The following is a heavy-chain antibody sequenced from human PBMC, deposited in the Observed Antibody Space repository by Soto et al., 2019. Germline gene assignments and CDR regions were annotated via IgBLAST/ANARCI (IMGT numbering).Heavy chain of an antibody. Sequence: GGSLRLSCAASGFTFSSYSMNWVRQAPGKGLEWVSSISSSSGYIYYADSVKGRFTISRDNAKNSLYLQMNSLRAEDTAVYYCAADVSSGWPRYYFDYWGQGTLVTVSS. CDR3: AADVSSGWPRYYFDY. CDR1: GFTFSSYS. D-gene: IGHD6-19*01. CDR2: ISSSSGYI. V-gene: IGHV3-21*01. J-gene: IGHJ4*02.